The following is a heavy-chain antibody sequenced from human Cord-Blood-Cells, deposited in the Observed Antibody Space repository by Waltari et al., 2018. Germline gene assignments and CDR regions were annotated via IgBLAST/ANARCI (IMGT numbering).Heavy chain of an antibody. CDR1: GFTFSSYE. J-gene: IGHJ4*02. D-gene: IGHD2-2*01. Sequence: ESGGGLVQPGGSLRLSCAASGFTFSSYEMNWVRQAPGKGLEWVSYISSSGSTIYYAYSVKGRFTISRDNAKNSLYLQMNSLRAEDTAVYYCARVGYCSSTSCSYYFDYWGQGTLVTVSS. CDR3: ARVGYCSSTSCSYYFDY. V-gene: IGHV3-48*03. CDR2: ISSSGSTI.